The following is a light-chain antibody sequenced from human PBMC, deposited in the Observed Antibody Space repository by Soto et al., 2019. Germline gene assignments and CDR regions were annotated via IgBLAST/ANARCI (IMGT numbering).Light chain of an antibody. V-gene: IGKV1-5*03. CDR3: QQYRDYPWT. CDR1: QSISSW. CDR2: KAS. J-gene: IGKJ1*01. Sequence: DIQMTQSPSTLSASVGDRVTITCRSSQSISSWLAWYQQKAGKAPKLLISKASSLESGVPSRFSGSGSGTVFTLSISSLQPDDFATYYCQQYRDYPWTFGQGTNVEI.